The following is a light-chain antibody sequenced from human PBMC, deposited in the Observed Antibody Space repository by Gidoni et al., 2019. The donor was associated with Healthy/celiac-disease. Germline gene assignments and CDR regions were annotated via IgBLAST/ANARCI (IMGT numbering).Light chain of an antibody. J-gene: IGLJ2*01. CDR1: SLRSYY. V-gene: IGLV3-19*01. CDR3: NPRDSSGNHVV. CDR2: GKN. Sequence: SSELTQDPAVSVVLGQTVRITCQGDSLRSYYASWYQQKPGQAPVLVIYGKNNRPSGIPDRFSGSSSGNTASLTITGAQAEDEADYYCNPRDSSGNHVVFGGGTKLTVL.